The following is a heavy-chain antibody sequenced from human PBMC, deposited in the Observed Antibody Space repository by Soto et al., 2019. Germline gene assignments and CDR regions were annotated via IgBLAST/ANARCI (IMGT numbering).Heavy chain of an antibody. V-gene: IGHV1-46*01. J-gene: IGHJ4*02. D-gene: IGHD3-22*01. CDR3: ARAGHYYDSSGYDDFDY. CDR1: GYTFTSYY. Sequence: XSVKVSFKASGYTFTSYYMHWVRQAPGQGLEWMGIINPSGGSTSYAQKFQGRVTMTRDTSTSTVYMELSSLRSEDTAVYYCARAGHYYDSSGYDDFDYWGQGTLVTVSS. CDR2: INPSGGST.